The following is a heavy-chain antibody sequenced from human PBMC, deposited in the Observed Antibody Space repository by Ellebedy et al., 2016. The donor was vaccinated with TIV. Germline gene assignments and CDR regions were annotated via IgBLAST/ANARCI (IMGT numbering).Heavy chain of an antibody. Sequence: PGGSLRLSCAASGFTFNNYANWVRQAPGKGLEWVAVMPYDGSIEYYADSVKGRFTITRDNSKNTVYLKMNTLRAEDTALYYCAKENDAFDVWGQGTMVTVSA. CDR3: AKENDAFDV. V-gene: IGHV3-30-3*01. CDR1: GFTFNNYA. CDR2: MPYDGSIE. J-gene: IGHJ3*01.